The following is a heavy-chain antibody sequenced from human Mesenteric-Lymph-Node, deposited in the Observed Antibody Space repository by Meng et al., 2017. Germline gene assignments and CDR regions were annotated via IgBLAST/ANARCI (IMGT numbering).Heavy chain of an antibody. CDR1: GFTFSDYY. J-gene: IGHJ6*02. CDR3: SGDSSGWYSENYYYYYGIDV. V-gene: IGHV3-11*01. D-gene: IGHD6-19*01. CDR2: ISSSGSTI. Sequence: GASLKISCAASGFTFSDYYMSWIRQAPGKGLEWVSYISSSGSTIYYADSVKSRFTISRDNAKNSLYLQMNSLRADDTAVYYCSGDSSGWYSENYYYYYGIDVWGQGTMVTVSS.